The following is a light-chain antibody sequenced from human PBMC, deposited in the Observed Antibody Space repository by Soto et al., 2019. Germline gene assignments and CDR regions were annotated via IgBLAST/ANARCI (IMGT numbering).Light chain of an antibody. CDR1: QSIITS. V-gene: IGKV1-5*01. J-gene: IGKJ1*01. CDR3: QQYHSHLT. CDR2: DVS. Sequence: DIQMTQSPSTLSASVGDIVTISFRASQSIITSLAWYQQKPRKAPKLLIHDVSSFESGVSSRFSGSGSGTEFTLTISSLQPDDFATYYCQQYHSHLTFGQGTKVDIK.